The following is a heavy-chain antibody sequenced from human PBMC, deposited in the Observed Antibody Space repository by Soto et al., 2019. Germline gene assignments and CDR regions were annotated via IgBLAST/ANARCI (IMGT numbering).Heavy chain of an antibody. J-gene: IGHJ4*02. D-gene: IGHD5-18*01. CDR3: ATRYSYVYF. V-gene: IGHV1-2*02. CDR2: INPNSGDT. CDR1: GYAFTGYY. Sequence: SVKVSCKSSGYAFTGYYIHWVRQAPGQGLEWMGWINPNSGDTNYAQKFQGRVTMTRDTSFSTAYMELSSLRSDDTDVYYCATRYSYVYFWGQGTLVTVSS.